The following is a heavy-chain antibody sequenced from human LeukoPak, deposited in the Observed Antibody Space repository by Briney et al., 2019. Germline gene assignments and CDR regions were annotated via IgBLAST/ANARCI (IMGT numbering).Heavy chain of an antibody. Sequence: GASLKISCKGSGYNFTSYWIGWVRQLPGKVPEWMGIMYPGDSDTRYSSSFQGQVTISADKSITTAYVQWSSLKASDTAMYYCARAYYGSSGFDYWGQGTLVTVSS. V-gene: IGHV5-51*01. CDR1: GYNFTSYW. D-gene: IGHD3-10*01. CDR3: ARAYYGSSGFDY. J-gene: IGHJ4*02. CDR2: MYPGDSDT.